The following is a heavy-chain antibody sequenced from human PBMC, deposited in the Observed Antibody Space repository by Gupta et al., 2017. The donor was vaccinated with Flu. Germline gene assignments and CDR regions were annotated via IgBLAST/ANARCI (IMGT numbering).Heavy chain of an antibody. CDR2: IYHSGST. J-gene: IGHJ6*02. CDR3: ARDLPTIAARPNYYYGMDV. Sequence: GKGLEWIGEIYHSGSTNYNPSPKSRVTISVDKSKNQFSLKLSSVTAADTAVYYCARDLPTIAARPNYYYGMDVWGQGTTVTVSS. D-gene: IGHD6-6*01. V-gene: IGHV4-4*02.